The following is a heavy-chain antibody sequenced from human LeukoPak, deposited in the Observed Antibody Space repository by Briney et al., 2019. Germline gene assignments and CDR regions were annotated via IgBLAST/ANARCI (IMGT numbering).Heavy chain of an antibody. CDR3: ARADIVATNDAFDI. V-gene: IGHV4-59*01. CDR2: IYYSGST. Sequence: SETLSLTCTVSGGSISYYYWSWIRQPPGKGLEWIGYIYYSGSTNYNPSLKSRVTISVDTSKNQFSLKLSSVTAADTAVYYCARADIVATNDAFDIWGQGTMVTVSS. CDR1: GGSISYYY. D-gene: IGHD5-12*01. J-gene: IGHJ3*02.